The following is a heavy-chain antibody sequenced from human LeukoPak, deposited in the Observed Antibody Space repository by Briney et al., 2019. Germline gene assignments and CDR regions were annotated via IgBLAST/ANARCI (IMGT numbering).Heavy chain of an antibody. CDR1: GFSFSRYW. CDR3: ARNSYGSGSHDH. CDR2: IKPDGSEI. V-gene: IGHV3-7*01. J-gene: IGHJ5*02. Sequence: PGESLRLSCAASGFSFSRYWMSWVRQAPVRGLEWVANIKPDGSEIYYVDSVKGRFTISRDNAKSSLYLQMNSLSVEDTGVYYCARNSYGSGSHDHWGQGTLVTVSS. D-gene: IGHD3-10*01.